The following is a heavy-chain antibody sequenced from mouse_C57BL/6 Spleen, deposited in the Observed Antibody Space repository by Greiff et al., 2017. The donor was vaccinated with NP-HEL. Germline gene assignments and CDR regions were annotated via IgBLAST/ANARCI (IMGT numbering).Heavy chain of an antibody. CDR1: GFNIKDYY. Sequence: EVQLQQSGAELVKPGASVKLSCTASGFNIKDYYMHWVKQRTEQGLEWIGRIDPEDGETKYAPKFQGQATITADTSSNTAYLQLSSLTPEDTAVDYWARRTTAGWYVDVWGTGTTVTVSS. CDR2: IDPEDGET. CDR3: ARRTTAGWYVDV. J-gene: IGHJ1*03. D-gene: IGHD2-1*01. V-gene: IGHV14-2*01.